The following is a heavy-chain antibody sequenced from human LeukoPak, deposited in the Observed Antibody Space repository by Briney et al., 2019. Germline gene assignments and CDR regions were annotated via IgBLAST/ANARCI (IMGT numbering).Heavy chain of an antibody. D-gene: IGHD4-23*01. CDR2: LHPGGTT. J-gene: IGHJ3*02. CDR1: GFTVSTNY. CDR3: ARDQDPSVNNDAFDI. V-gene: IGHV3-66*02. Sequence: GGSLRLSCAASGFTVSTNYMAWVRQAPGKGLDWVSVLHPGGTTYYADSVKGRFTISRDNSKNTLYLQMNRLRAEDTAVYFCARDQDPSVNNDAFDIWGQGTMVTVSS.